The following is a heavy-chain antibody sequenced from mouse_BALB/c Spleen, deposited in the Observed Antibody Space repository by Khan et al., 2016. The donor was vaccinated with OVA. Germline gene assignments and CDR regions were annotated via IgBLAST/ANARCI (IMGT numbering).Heavy chain of an antibody. V-gene: IGHV1S136*01. CDR3: SRGKRQSYEFDY. Sequence: FPLLPSGPELLKPGASVRMSCKASGYIFTGYIMHWVKQKPGQGLEWIGYINPYNGATKYNEDFKGKATLTSDKSSSTAYMEFSSLTSEDSAVYYSSRGKRQSYEFDYGGQGTTLTV. J-gene: IGHJ2*01. CDR2: INPYNGAT. D-gene: IGHD2-12*01. CDR1: GYIFTGYI.